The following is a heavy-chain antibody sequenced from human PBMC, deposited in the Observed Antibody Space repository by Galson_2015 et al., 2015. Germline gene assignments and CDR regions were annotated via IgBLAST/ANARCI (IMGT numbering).Heavy chain of an antibody. CDR2: ISGSGGST. V-gene: IGHV3-23*01. CDR3: AKDPYYYGSDPKSVFDY. Sequence: SLRLSCAASGFTFSSYAMSWVRQAPGKGLEWVSAISGSGGSTYYADSVKGRFTISRDNSKNTLYLQMNSLRAEDTAVYYCAKDPYYYGSDPKSVFDYWGQGTLVTVSS. J-gene: IGHJ4*02. D-gene: IGHD3-10*01. CDR1: GFTFSSYA.